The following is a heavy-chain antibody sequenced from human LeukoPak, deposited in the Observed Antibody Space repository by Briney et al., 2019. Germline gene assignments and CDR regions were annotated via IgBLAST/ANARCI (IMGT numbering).Heavy chain of an antibody. V-gene: IGHV4-39*02. CDR3: ARAARLRITLVRLIHAAFDM. D-gene: IGHD3-10*01. Sequence: SETLSLTCTVSGGSISSNSYYWGWIRQPPGKGLEWIGSLYYAGNTFLNPTLDSRVTITVDKSENQFSLKLRSATAADTAVYYCARAARLRITLVRLIHAAFDMWGQGTMVTVSS. CDR1: GGSISSNSYY. CDR2: LYYAGNT. J-gene: IGHJ3*02.